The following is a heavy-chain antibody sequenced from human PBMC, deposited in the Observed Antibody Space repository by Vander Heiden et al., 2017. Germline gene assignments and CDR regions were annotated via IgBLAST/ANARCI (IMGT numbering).Heavy chain of an antibody. CDR2: IWYDGSNI. J-gene: IGHJ4*02. V-gene: IGHV3-33*01. CDR1: GFTFSSCP. D-gene: IGHD6-13*01. CDR3: ARGRIAAAGVYYFDY. Sequence: QVQLEESGGGVVQPGRSLRLSCVVSGFTFSSCPMHWVRRAPGKGLEWVAVIWYDGSNIYYADSVKGRFTISRDDSKNTVNPEMNSLRAEDTAVYYCARGRIAAAGVYYFDYWGQGALVTVSS.